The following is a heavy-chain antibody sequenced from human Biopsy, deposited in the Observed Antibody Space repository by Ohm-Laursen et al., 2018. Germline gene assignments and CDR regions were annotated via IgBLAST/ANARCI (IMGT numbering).Heavy chain of an antibody. CDR3: ARDRPSVSTYGVD. D-gene: IGHD3-3*01. V-gene: IGHV1-18*01. Sequence: SSVKVSCKASGYTFSMYAIIWVRQAPGQGLEWMGWSSAYNGKTNYAQKFQGRLTMTTDTSTSTAYMELRSLRSDDTAVYYCARDRPSVSTYGVDWGQGTLVIVSS. CDR2: SSAYNGKT. J-gene: IGHJ4*02. CDR1: GYTFSMYA.